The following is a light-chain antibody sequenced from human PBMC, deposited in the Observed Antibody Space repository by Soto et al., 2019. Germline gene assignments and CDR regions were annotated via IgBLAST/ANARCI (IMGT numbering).Light chain of an antibody. V-gene: IGLV2-8*01. Sequence: QSAQTQPPSASGSPGQSVTISCTGTSSDIGAYNYVSWYQQHPGKVPKLIIYEVTKRPSGVPDRFSASKSGNTASLTVSGLQAEDEADYYCSSHGGANNFYVFGTGTKVTVL. J-gene: IGLJ1*01. CDR3: SSHGGANNFYV. CDR1: SSDIGAYNY. CDR2: EVT.